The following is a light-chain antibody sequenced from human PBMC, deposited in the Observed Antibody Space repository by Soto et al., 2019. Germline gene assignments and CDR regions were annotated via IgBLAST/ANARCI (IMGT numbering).Light chain of an antibody. CDR1: QSVNCNY. CDR3: QQYGSSPIS. Sequence: EIVLTQSPGTLSLSPGERATLTCRASQSVNCNYLAWYQQKPGQAPRLLIYSASSRATGIPDRFSGSGSGTDFTLTISRLEPEDLAVYYCQQYGSSPISFGPGTKVDIK. V-gene: IGKV3-20*01. CDR2: SAS. J-gene: IGKJ3*01.